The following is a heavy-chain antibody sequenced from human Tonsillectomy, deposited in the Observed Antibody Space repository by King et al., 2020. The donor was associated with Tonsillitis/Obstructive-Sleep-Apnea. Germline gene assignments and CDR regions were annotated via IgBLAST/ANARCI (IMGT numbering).Heavy chain of an antibody. V-gene: IGHV4-59*08. CDR3: ARHCSDYDSSGSDY. CDR2: IYYSGST. Sequence: QLQESGPGLVKPSETLSLTCTVSGGSISSYYWSWIRQPPGKGLEWIGYIYYSGSTNYNPSLKSRVTRAGDTSKNKFSLKLSSVTAADTAVYYCARHCSDYDSSGSDYWGQGTLVTVSS. CDR1: GGSISSYY. J-gene: IGHJ4*02. D-gene: IGHD3-22*01.